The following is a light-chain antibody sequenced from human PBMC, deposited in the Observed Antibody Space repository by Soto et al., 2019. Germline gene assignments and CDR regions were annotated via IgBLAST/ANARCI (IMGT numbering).Light chain of an antibody. CDR3: QQLSTYPST. CDR1: QGIGSY. V-gene: IGKV1-9*01. J-gene: IGKJ4*01. CDR2: AAS. Sequence: IQLTQSPSSLSASVGDRVTITCRASQGIGSYLAWYQQKPGEDPKLLIFAASTLQSGVPSRFSGSGSGTDFTLTISSLQAEDSATYYCQQLSTYPSTFGGGTKVDIK.